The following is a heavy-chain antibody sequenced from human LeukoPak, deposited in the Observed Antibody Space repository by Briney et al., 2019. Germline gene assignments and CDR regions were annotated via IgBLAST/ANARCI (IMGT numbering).Heavy chain of an antibody. CDR1: GFTFSSYA. D-gene: IGHD5-12*01. CDR2: ISGSGGST. J-gene: IGHJ4*02. V-gene: IGHV3-23*01. CDR3: AKDRTYSGYDDYFDY. Sequence: PGGSLRLSCAASGFTFSSYAMSWVRQAPGKGLEWVSAISGSGGSTYYADSVKGRFTISRDNSKNTLYLQMNSLSAEDTAVYYCAKDRTYSGYDDYFDYWGQGTLVTVSS.